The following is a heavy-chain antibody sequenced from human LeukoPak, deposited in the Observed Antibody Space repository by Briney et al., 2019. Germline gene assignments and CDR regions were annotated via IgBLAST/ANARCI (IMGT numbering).Heavy chain of an antibody. D-gene: IGHD6-19*01. J-gene: IGHJ4*02. CDR1: GFTFSSYD. Sequence: PGGSLRLSCAASGFTFSSYDMHWVRQATGKGLEWVSAIGTAGDTFYPGSVKGRFTISRENAKNSLYLQMNSLRAGDTAVYYCARVADSSGLFDYWGQGTLVTVSS. CDR3: ARVADSSGLFDY. V-gene: IGHV3-13*01. CDR2: IGTAGDT.